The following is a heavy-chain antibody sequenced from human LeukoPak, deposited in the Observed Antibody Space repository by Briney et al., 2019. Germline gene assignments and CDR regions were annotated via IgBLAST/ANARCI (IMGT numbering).Heavy chain of an antibody. CDR3: AKRLWPSVVSPTDY. CDR2: ISGSGGST. V-gene: IGHV3-23*01. CDR1: GFTFSTYA. J-gene: IGHJ4*02. D-gene: IGHD4-23*01. Sequence: GSLRLSCAASGFTFSTYAMSWVRQAPGKGLEWVSAISGSGGSTYYADSVKGRVTISRDNSKSTLYLQMNSLRAEDTDVYSCAKRLWPSVVSPTDYWGQGTLVTVSS.